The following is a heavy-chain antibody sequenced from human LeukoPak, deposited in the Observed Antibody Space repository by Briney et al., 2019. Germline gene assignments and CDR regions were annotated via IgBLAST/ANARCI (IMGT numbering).Heavy chain of an antibody. CDR1: GFTFSSYA. CDR2: ISWNSGSI. V-gene: IGHV3-9*01. J-gene: IGHJ4*02. D-gene: IGHD6-13*01. CDR3: ATLSGYSSSWSPPFDY. Sequence: GGSLRLSCAASGFTFSSYAMHWVRQAPGKGLEWVSGISWNSGSIGYADSVKGRFTISRDNAKNSLFLQMNSLRAEDTALYYCATLSGYSSSWSPPFDYWGQGTLVTVSS.